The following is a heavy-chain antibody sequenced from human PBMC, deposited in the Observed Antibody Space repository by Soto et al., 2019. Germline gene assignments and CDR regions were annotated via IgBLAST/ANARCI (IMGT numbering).Heavy chain of an antibody. V-gene: IGHV5-51*01. Sequence: PGDSLKISCKGSGYSFTNYWIAWVRQMPGKGLEWMGIIYPRDSDTEYSPSFQGQVTISADRSISTAYLQWSSLKASDTAMYYCAIQKQTAMGVKTGGNYYFYYLGQRARVTISS. CDR3: AIQKQTAMGVKTGGNYYFYY. CDR2: IYPRDSDT. CDR1: GYSFTNYW. J-gene: IGHJ4*02. D-gene: IGHD5-18*01.